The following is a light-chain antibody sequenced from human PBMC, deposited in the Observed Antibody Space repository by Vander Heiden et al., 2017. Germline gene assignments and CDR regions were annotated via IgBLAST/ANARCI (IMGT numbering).Light chain of an antibody. J-gene: IGKJ4*01. Sequence: EIVLTQSPATLSLSPGERATLSCRASQSVGSQLSWYQQKPGQAPRLLIYEASTRADGIPDRFSGSGSGTDFTLTSSSLEPEDFAVYYWQQRTNWLTFGGWTKVEIK. CDR1: QSVGSQ. CDR3: QQRTNWLT. CDR2: EAS. V-gene: IGKV3-11*01.